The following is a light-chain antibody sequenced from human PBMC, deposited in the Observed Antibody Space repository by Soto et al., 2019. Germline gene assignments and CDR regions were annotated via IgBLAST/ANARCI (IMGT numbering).Light chain of an antibody. CDR1: QSVSSSY. J-gene: IGKJ4*01. CDR2: DAS. CDR3: QQRSDWPLT. V-gene: IGKV3D-20*02. Sequence: PGARVTLSCRASQSVSSSYLTWYQQKPGQAPRLLVYDASTRATGIPPRFSGSGSGTDFTLTISSLEPEDFAVYYCQQRSDWPLTFGGGTKVDIK.